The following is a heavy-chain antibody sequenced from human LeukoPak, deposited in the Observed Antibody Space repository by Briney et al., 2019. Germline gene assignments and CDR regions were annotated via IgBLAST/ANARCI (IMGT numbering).Heavy chain of an antibody. CDR3: ARDGFRGFLDY. Sequence: GTLSLTCAVSGGSISSSNWWSWVRQPPGKGLEWVSSISSSSSYIYYADSVKGRFTISRDNAKNSLYLQMNSLRAEDTAVYYCARDGFRGFLDYWGQGTLVTVSS. CDR1: GGSISSSN. CDR2: ISSSSSYI. V-gene: IGHV3-21*01. D-gene: IGHD3-22*01. J-gene: IGHJ4*02.